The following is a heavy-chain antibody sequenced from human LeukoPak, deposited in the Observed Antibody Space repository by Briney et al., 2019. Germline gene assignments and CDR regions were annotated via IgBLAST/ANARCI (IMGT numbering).Heavy chain of an antibody. V-gene: IGHV3-73*01. CDR1: GFTFSGSA. J-gene: IGHJ6*02. Sequence: GRSLRLSCAASGFTFSGSAMHWVRQASGKGLEWVGRIRSKANSYATAYAASVKGRFTISRDDSKNTAYLQMNSLKTEDTAVYYCSGYDSQYYGMDVWGQGTTVTVSS. CDR2: IRSKANSYAT. D-gene: IGHD5-12*01. CDR3: SGYDSQYYGMDV.